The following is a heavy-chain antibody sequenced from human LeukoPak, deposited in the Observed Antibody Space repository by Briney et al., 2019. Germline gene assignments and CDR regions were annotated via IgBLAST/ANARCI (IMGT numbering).Heavy chain of an antibody. CDR1: GGSFSGYY. Sequence: SETLSLTCAVYGGSFSGYYWSWIRQPPGKGLEWIGEINHSGSTNYNPSLKSRVTISVDTSENQFSLKLSSVTAADTAVYYCARVSPYYYYGMDVWGQGTTVTVSS. CDR2: INHSGST. J-gene: IGHJ6*02. V-gene: IGHV4-34*01. CDR3: ARVSPYYYYGMDV.